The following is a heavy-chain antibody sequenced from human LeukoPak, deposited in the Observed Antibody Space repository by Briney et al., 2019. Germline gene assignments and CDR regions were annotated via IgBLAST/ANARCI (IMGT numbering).Heavy chain of an antibody. CDR2: ISYDGSNK. CDR1: GFTFSSYA. V-gene: IGHV3-30-3*01. D-gene: IGHD1-14*01. CDR3: ATEKGVSDI. Sequence: GGSLRLSCAASGFTFSSYAMHWVRQAPGKGLEWVAVISYDGSNKYYADSVKGRFTISRDNSKNTLYLQMNSLRAEDTAVYYCATEKGVSDIWGQGTTVTVSS. J-gene: IGHJ3*02.